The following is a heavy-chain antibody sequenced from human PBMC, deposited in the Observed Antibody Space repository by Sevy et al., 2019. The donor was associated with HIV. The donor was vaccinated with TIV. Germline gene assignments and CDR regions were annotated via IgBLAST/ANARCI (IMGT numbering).Heavy chain of an antibody. D-gene: IGHD3-10*01. CDR3: ARPYGSGSWEAFDL. J-gene: IGHJ3*01. Sequence: GGSLRLTCAASGFTFSTYTMKWVRQAPGKGLEWVSSISFSNNYIYYTDSVKGRFTISRDNSKNSVYLEMNSLRAEDTAVYYCARPYGSGSWEAFDLWGQGTLVTVSS. CDR1: GFTFSTYT. CDR2: ISFSNNYI. V-gene: IGHV3-21*01.